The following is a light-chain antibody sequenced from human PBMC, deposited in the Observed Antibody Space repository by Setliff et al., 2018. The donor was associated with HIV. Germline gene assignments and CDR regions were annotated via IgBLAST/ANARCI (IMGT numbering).Light chain of an antibody. V-gene: IGLV2-14*01. Sequence: QSALAQPASVSGSPGQSITISCTGTRSDVGADNYVSWYQQHPGKAPKLMIYEVSNRPSGVSNRFSGSKSGNTASLTISGLQAEDEADYFCSSYRGGSTLFVLGPGTKVTVL. J-gene: IGLJ1*01. CDR3: SSYRGGSTLFV. CDR2: EVS. CDR1: RSDVGADNY.